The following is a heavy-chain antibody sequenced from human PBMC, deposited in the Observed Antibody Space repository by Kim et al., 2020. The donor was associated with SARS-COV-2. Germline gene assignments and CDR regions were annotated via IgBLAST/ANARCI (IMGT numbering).Heavy chain of an antibody. V-gene: IGHV1-8*01. CDR2: MNPNSGNT. CDR1: GYTFTSYD. D-gene: IGHD2-2*01. CDR3: ARGLGGVVVVPAALNWFDP. J-gene: IGHJ5*02. Sequence: ASVKVSCKASGYTFTSYDINWVRQATGQGLEWMGWMNPNSGNTGYAQKFQGRVTMTRNTSISTAYMELSSLRSEDTAVYYCARGLGGVVVVPAALNWFDPWGQGTLVTVSS.